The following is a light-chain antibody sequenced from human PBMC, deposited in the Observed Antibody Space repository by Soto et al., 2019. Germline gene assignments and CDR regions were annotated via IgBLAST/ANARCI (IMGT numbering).Light chain of an antibody. CDR1: QSISSW. J-gene: IGKJ4*01. CDR2: DAS. Sequence: DIPMTQSPSTLSASVGDRVTITCRASQSISSWLAWYQQKPGKAPKLLIYDASSLESGVPSRFSGSGSGTEFPLTISSLQPDDFATYYCQQYNSYPLTFGGGTKVQIK. CDR3: QQYNSYPLT. V-gene: IGKV1-5*01.